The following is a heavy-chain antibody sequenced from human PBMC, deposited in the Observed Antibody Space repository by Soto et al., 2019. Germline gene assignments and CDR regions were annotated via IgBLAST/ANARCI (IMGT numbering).Heavy chain of an antibody. J-gene: IGHJ4*02. CDR2: ISYDGSNK. CDR3: AREAAMVLYFDY. CDR1: GFTFSSYA. V-gene: IGHV3-30-3*01. Sequence: GGSLRLSCAASGFTFSSYAMHWVRQAPGKGLEWVAVISYDGSNKYYADSVKGRFTISRDNSKNTLYLQMNSLRAEDTAVYYCAREAAMVLYFDYWGQGTLVTVSS. D-gene: IGHD5-18*01.